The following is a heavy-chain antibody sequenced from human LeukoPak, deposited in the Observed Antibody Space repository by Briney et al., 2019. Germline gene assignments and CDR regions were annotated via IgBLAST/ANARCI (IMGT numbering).Heavy chain of an antibody. Sequence: ASVKVSCKASGGTFSSYAISWVRQAPGQGLEWMGRIIPILGIANYAQKFQGRVTITADKSTSTAYMELSSLRSEDTAVYYCARGRFYYYDSSGYYYPSDYWGQGTLVTVSS. V-gene: IGHV1-69*04. CDR1: GGTFSSYA. CDR2: IIPILGIA. CDR3: ARGRFYYYDSSGYYYPSDY. D-gene: IGHD3-22*01. J-gene: IGHJ4*02.